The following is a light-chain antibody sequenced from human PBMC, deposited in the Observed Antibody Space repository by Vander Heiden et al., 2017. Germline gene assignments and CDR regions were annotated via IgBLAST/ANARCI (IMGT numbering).Light chain of an antibody. CDR1: QSISSW. CDR2: KAS. J-gene: IGKJ4*01. CDR3: QQYNSS. V-gene: IGKV1-5*03. Sequence: DIPMTQSPSTLSASVGDRVTITCRASQSISSWLAWYQQKPGKAPKLLIYKASSLESGVPSRFSGSGSGTEFTLTISSLQPDDFATYYCQQYNSSFGGGTKVEIK.